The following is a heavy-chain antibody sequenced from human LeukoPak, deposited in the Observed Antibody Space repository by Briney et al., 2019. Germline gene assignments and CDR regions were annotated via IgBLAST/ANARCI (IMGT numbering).Heavy chain of an antibody. J-gene: IGHJ4*02. V-gene: IGHV3-23*01. CDR2: ISGSGGST. Sequence: GGSLRLSCAASGFTFSSYAMSWVRQAPGKGLEWVSAISGSGGSTYYADSVKGRFTISRDNSKNTLYLQMNSLRAEDTAVYYCAKDRGYGGNPTKGFDYWGQGTLVTVSS. CDR1: GFTFSSYA. D-gene: IGHD4-23*01. CDR3: AKDRGYGGNPTKGFDY.